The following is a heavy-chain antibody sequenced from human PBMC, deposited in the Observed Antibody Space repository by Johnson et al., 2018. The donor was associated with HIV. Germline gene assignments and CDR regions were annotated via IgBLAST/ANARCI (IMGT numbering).Heavy chain of an antibody. Sequence: QVQLVESGGGVVQPGRSLRLSCAASGFTFSSYAMHWVRQAPGKGLEWVAVISYDGSNKYYADSVKGRFTISRDNSKNTLYLQMNSLRAEDTAVYYWAKRVSTGTTRVHELDDAFDIWGQGTMVTVSS. J-gene: IGHJ3*02. V-gene: IGHV3-30-3*02. CDR1: GFTFSSYA. D-gene: IGHD1-7*01. CDR3: AKRVSTGTTRVHELDDAFDI. CDR2: ISYDGSNK.